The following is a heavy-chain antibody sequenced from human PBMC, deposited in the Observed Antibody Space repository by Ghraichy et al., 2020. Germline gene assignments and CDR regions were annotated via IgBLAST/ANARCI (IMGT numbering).Heavy chain of an antibody. J-gene: IGHJ6*02. CDR2: IYSGGST. V-gene: IGHV3-66*01. Sequence: GGSLRLSCAASGFTVSSNYMSWVRQAPGKGLEWVSVIYSGGSTYYADSVKGRFTISRDNSKNTLYLQMNSLRAEDTAVYYCARTLDYYDSSGYYGGVHYYYGMDVWGQGTTVTVSS. CDR1: GFTVSSNY. CDR3: ARTLDYYDSSGYYGGVHYYYGMDV. D-gene: IGHD3-22*01.